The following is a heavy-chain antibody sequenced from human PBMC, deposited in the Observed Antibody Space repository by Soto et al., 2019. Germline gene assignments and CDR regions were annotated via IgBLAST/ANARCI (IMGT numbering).Heavy chain of an antibody. CDR3: AGLPASQTGYYFDY. CDR1: GDSISSSSYY. Sequence: QLQPHESGPGLVKPSETLSLTCSVSGDSISSSSYYWGWIRKPPGKGLEWIGRVYYERTTYYNPSLKRRVTSSIDTSDNQCSPKMSSVTAADTAVYYCAGLPASQTGYYFDYWGQGTLVTVSS. CDR2: VYYERTT. V-gene: IGHV4-39*01. J-gene: IGHJ4*02.